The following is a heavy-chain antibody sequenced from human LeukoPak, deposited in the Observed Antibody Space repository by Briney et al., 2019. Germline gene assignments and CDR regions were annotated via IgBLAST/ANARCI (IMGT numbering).Heavy chain of an antibody. Sequence: PGGSLRLSCAASGFTFSSYGMHWVRQAPGKGLEWVAVIWYDGSNKYYADSVKGRFTISRDKSKNTLYLQMNSLRAEDTAVYYCARDKWELLGGMDVWGQGTTVTVSS. D-gene: IGHD1-26*01. CDR1: GFTFSSYG. V-gene: IGHV3-33*01. CDR3: ARDKWELLGGMDV. J-gene: IGHJ6*02. CDR2: IWYDGSNK.